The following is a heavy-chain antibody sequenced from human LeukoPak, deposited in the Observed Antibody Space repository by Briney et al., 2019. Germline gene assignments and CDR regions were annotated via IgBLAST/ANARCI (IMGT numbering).Heavy chain of an antibody. V-gene: IGHV1-46*01. CDR1: GYTFTSYY. CDR2: INPSGGST. Sequence: GASVKVSCKASGYTFTSYYMHWVRQAPGQGLEWMGIINPSGGSTSYAQKFQGRVTMTRDTSTSTVYMELSSLRSEDTAVYYCAREGVEMATIRGGNFDIWGQGTMVTVSS. J-gene: IGHJ3*02. D-gene: IGHD5-24*01. CDR3: AREGVEMATIRGGNFDI.